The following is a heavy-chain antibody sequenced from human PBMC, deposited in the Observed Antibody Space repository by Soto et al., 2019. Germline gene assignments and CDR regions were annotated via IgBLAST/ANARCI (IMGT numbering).Heavy chain of an antibody. D-gene: IGHD3-3*02. CDR3: AKGGIDYYYSDWEF. V-gene: IGHV3-23*01. CDR1: GFTFSSYA. Sequence: RALRLSCAASGFTFSSYAMSPVRQAPGKGLEWVSAINGSGGSTYYADSVKGRFTISRDNSKNTLYLQMNSLRAEDTAFFYCAKGGIDYYYSDWEFWGKGTTVTGS. CDR2: INGSGGST. J-gene: IGHJ6*03.